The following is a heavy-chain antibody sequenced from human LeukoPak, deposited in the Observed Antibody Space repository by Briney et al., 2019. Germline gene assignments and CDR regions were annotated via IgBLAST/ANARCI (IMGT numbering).Heavy chain of an antibody. CDR1: GFTFSNAW. CDR3: TTSIAWYSSGPTGN. D-gene: IGHD6-19*01. J-gene: IGHJ4*02. Sequence: GGSLRLSCAASGFTFSNAWMNWVRQAPGKGLEWVGRIKSKTDGGTTDYAAPVKGRFTISRDDSKNTLYLQMNSLKTEDTAVYYCTTSIAWYSSGPTGNWGQGTLVTVSS. V-gene: IGHV3-15*07. CDR2: IKSKTDGGTT.